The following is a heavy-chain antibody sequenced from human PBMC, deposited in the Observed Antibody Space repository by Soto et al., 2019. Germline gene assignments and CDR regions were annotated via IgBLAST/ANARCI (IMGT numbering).Heavy chain of an antibody. J-gene: IGHJ4*02. CDR3: PGGGRGRGPPSHY. V-gene: IGHV3-72*01. CDR1: GFTFSDHY. D-gene: IGHD3-16*01. CDR2: IKNKANSYTT. Sequence: EVQLVESGGGLVQPEGSLRLSCAASGFTFSDHYMDWVRQAPGKGLEWVGRIKNKANSYTTEYAAPVKGRFIISRDDSKNSFFRKMTGQNPDAPAVYYVPGGGRGRGPPSHYGGQEILVPVPS.